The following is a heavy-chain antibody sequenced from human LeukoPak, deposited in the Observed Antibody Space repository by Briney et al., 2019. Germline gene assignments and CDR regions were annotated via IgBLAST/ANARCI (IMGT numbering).Heavy chain of an antibody. CDR1: GGSISSGNYY. Sequence: PSQTLSLTCTVSGGSISSGNYYWSWIRQPAGKGLEWIGRIYTSGSTNYNPSLKSRVTISVDTSKNQFSLKLSSVTAADTAVYYCARETRSSWYFDLWGRGTLVTVSS. V-gene: IGHV4-61*02. CDR3: ARETRSSWYFDL. J-gene: IGHJ2*01. CDR2: IYTSGST. D-gene: IGHD6-13*01.